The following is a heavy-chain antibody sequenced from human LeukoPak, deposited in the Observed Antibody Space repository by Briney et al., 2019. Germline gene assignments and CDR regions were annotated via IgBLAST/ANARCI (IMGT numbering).Heavy chain of an antibody. J-gene: IGHJ4*02. Sequence: AASVKVSCKASGGTFSSYGITWVRQAPGQGLEWMGGIIPIFGTANYAQKFQGRVTITADESTSTVYMEMSSLRSEDTAVYYCARAQYYYDSSGYLDYWGQGTLVTVSS. CDR2: IIPIFGTA. CDR1: GGTFSSYG. D-gene: IGHD3-22*01. CDR3: ARAQYYYDSSGYLDY. V-gene: IGHV1-69*13.